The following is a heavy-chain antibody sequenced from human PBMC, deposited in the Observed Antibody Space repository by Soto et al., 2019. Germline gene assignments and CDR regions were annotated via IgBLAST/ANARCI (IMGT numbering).Heavy chain of an antibody. CDR3: ARDKLEGETGYFDP. CDR2: IYYSGNT. J-gene: IGHJ5*02. Sequence: SETLSLTCTVSGGSISSGNYYWTWIRQPPGKGLEWIGYIYYSGNTYYNPSLQSRVTISVDTSKTQFSLKLSSVTAADTAVYYCARDKLEGETGYFDPWGQGTLVTVSS. CDR1: GGSISSGNYY. V-gene: IGHV4-30-4*01. D-gene: IGHD6-13*01.